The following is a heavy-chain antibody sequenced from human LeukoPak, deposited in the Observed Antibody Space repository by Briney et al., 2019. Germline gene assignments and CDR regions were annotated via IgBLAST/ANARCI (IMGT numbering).Heavy chain of an antibody. CDR2: ISYDGSNK. CDR3: AKDTGTAFDY. J-gene: IGHJ4*02. V-gene: IGHV3-30*18. CDR1: GFTFSSYG. Sequence: GGSLRLSCAASGFTFSSYGMHWVRQAPGKGLEWVAVISYDGSNKYYADSVKGRFTISRDNSKNTLYLRMNSLRAEDTAVYYCAKDTGTAFDYWGQGTLVTVSS. D-gene: IGHD1-7*01.